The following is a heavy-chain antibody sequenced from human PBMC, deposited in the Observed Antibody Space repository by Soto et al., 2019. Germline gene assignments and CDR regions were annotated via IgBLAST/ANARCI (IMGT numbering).Heavy chain of an antibody. D-gene: IGHD6-6*01. CDR3: ARGRRRSSIAARPGGGYYYGMDV. V-gene: IGHV4-34*01. J-gene: IGHJ6*02. CDR2: INHSGST. Sequence: SETLSLTCAVYGGSFSGYYWSWIRQPPGKGLEWIGEINHSGSTNYNPSLKSRVTISVDTSKNQFSLKLGSVTAADTAVYYCARGRRRSSIAARPGGGYYYGMDVWGQGTTVTVSS. CDR1: GGSFSGYY.